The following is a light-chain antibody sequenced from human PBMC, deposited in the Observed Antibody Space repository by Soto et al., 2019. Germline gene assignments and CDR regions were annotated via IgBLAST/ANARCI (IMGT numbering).Light chain of an antibody. J-gene: IGKJ1*01. CDR3: QQYDKWPPRT. Sequence: EIVLTQSPGTLSLSPGERATLSCMASQSVSSNYLAWYQQKPGQAPRLLIYATSSRATGVPARFSGSGFGTEFTLTISSLQSEDFAVYYCQQYDKWPPRTFGQGTKVDI. V-gene: IGKV3-15*01. CDR2: ATS. CDR1: QSVSSN.